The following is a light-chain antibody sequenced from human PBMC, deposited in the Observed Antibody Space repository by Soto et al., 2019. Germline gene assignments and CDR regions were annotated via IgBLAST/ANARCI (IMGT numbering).Light chain of an antibody. J-gene: IGKJ1*01. CDR1: HNINRW. Sequence: DIQMTQSPSIMSASVGDRVTITFRAIHNINRWLAWYQQKPGKAPKLLIYDASSLESGVPSRFGGSGSGTEFPLSISRLQPDDFAIYYCQEYNSYSGTFGPGTKVDIK. CDR3: QEYNSYSGT. CDR2: DAS. V-gene: IGKV1-5*01.